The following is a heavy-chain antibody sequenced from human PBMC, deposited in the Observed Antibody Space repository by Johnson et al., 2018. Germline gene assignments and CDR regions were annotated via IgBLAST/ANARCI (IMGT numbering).Heavy chain of an antibody. V-gene: IGHV3-30-3*01. CDR2: ISYDGSNK. CDR3: ARDFGHMPTYYYSYMDV. Sequence: QVQLVQSGGGVVQPGRSLRLSCAASGFTFSSYAMHWVRQAPGKGLEWVAVISYDGSNKYYADSVKGRFTISRDNSKNTLYLQMNSLRAEDTAVYYCARDFGHMPTYYYSYMDVWGKGTTVTVSS. CDR1: GFTFSSYA. D-gene: IGHD2-2*01. J-gene: IGHJ6*03.